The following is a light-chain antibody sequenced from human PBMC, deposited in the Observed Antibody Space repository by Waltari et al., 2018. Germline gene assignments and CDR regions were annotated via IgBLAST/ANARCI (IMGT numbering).Light chain of an antibody. CDR1: TGAVTRSFS. V-gene: IGLV7-43*01. J-gene: IGLJ2*01. Sequence: QTVVSQEPSTTVSPGGTGTLTCTSSTGAVTRSFSPNWFQQKPGQAPRALIYDTSNKHSWTPARFSGSLLGGKAALTLSGVRSEDEADYYCLLYYGGAPVFGGGTKLTVL. CDR3: LLYYGGAPV. CDR2: DTS.